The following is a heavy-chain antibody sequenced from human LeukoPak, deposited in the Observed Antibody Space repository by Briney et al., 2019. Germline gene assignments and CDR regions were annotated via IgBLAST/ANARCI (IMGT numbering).Heavy chain of an antibody. CDR2: IIPILGIA. CDR3: ARSLTAAIVNRGGSRTGAFDI. V-gene: IGHV1-69*10. D-gene: IGHD2-15*01. J-gene: IGHJ3*02. Sequence: GASVKVSCKASGGTFSSYAISWVRQAPGQGLEWMGGIIPILGIANYAQKFQGRVTITADKSTSTAYMELSSVRSEDTAVYYCARSLTAAIVNRGGSRTGAFDIWGQGTMVTVSS. CDR1: GGTFSSYA.